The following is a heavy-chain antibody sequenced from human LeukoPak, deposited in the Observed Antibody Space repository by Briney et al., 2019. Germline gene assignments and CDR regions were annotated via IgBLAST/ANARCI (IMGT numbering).Heavy chain of an antibody. V-gene: IGHV3-53*01. CDR3: AKRTDGDGDLDY. CDR2: IYSGGST. D-gene: IGHD2-21*02. CDR1: GFTVSSNY. Sequence: PGGSLRLSCAASGFTVSSNYMSWVRQAPGKGLEWVSVIYSGGSTYYADSVKGRFTISRDNSKNMLYLQMNSLRAEDTAVYYCAKRTDGDGDLDYWGQGTLVTVSS. J-gene: IGHJ4*02.